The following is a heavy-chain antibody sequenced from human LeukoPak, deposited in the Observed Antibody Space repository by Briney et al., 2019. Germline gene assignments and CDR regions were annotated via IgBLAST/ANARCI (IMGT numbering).Heavy chain of an antibody. D-gene: IGHD6-19*01. J-gene: IGHJ4*02. Sequence: GGSLRLSCAASGFPFSSFWMSWVRQAPGKGLEWVANIKQDGFDKYYVDSVKGRFTISRDNAKNSLYLQMNSLRAEDTAVYYCVKGAALAGAEYWGQGTLVTVSS. CDR1: GFPFSSFW. CDR3: VKGAALAGAEY. V-gene: IGHV3-7*01. CDR2: IKQDGFDK.